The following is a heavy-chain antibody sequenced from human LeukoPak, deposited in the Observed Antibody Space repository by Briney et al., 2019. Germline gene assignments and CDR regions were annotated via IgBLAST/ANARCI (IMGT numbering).Heavy chain of an antibody. CDR3: ARGHDSSPTQEFDY. D-gene: IGHD3-22*01. V-gene: IGHV1-18*01. Sequence: ASVKVSCKASGYTFTSYGISWVRQAPGQGLEWMGWISAYNGNTNYAQKLQGRVTMTTDTSTSTAYMELRGLRSDDTAVYYCARGHDSSPTQEFDYWGQGTLVTVSS. CDR2: ISAYNGNT. CDR1: GYTFTSYG. J-gene: IGHJ4*02.